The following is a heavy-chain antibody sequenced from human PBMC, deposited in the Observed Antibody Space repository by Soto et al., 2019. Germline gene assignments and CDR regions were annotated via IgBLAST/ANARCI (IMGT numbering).Heavy chain of an antibody. D-gene: IGHD2-15*01. CDR2: ISAYNGNT. CDR3: ARVSGYCSGGSCYPPYNWFDP. CDR1: GYTFTSYG. Sequence: ASVKVSCKASGYTFTSYGISWVRQAPGQGLEWMGWISAYNGNTNYAQKLQGRVTMTTYTTTRSAYMELRSLRSDDTAVYYCARVSGYCSGGSCYPPYNWFDPWGQGTLVTVSS. J-gene: IGHJ5*02. V-gene: IGHV1-18*01.